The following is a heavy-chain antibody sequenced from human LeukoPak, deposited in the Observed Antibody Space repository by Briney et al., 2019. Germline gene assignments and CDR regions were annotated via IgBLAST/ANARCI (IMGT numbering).Heavy chain of an antibody. CDR3: AIPGYDILTGYYTPDY. V-gene: IGHV3-21*01. J-gene: IGHJ4*02. D-gene: IGHD3-9*01. CDR2: ISSSSSYI. CDR1: GFTFSSYS. Sequence: GGSLRLSCAAPGFTFSSYSMNWVRQAPGKGLEWVSSISSSSSYIYYADSVKGQFTISRDNAKNSLYLQMNSLRAEDTAVYYCAIPGYDILTGYYTPDYWGQGTLVTVSS.